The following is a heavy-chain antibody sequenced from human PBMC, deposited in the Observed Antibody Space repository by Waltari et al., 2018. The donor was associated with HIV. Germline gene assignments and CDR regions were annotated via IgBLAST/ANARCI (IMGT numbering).Heavy chain of an antibody. J-gene: IGHJ5*02. Sequence: QVQLQQWGAGLLKPSETLSLTCAVYGGSFSGYYWSWIRQPPGKGLEWIGEINHSGSTNYNPSLKSRVTISVDTSKNQFSLKLSSVTAADTAVYYCARARSRSSGWYLNMGHNWFDPWGQGTLVTVSS. CDR3: ARARSRSSGWYLNMGHNWFDP. CDR1: GGSFSGYY. D-gene: IGHD6-19*01. CDR2: INHSGST. V-gene: IGHV4-34*01.